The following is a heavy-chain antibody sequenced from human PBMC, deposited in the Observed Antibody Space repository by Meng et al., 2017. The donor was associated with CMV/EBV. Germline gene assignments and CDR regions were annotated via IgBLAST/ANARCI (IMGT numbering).Heavy chain of an antibody. J-gene: IGHJ5*02. Sequence: QVPLRQWGGRLLGRSATLPPTCAVDGGSLTGYYGSSLRQPPRKGPEWIGEINNSGSTNYNPSLKSRVTISVDTTKNQFSLKLSSVTAADTAVYYCARGSRRLPRFNWFDPWGQGTLVTVSS. V-gene: IGHV4-34*01. CDR1: GGSLTGYY. CDR2: INNSGST. CDR3: ARGSRRLPRFNWFDP. D-gene: IGHD3-3*01.